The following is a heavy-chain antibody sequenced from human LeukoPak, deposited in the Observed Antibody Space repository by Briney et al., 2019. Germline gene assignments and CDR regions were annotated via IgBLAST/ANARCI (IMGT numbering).Heavy chain of an antibody. V-gene: IGHV3-23*01. J-gene: IGHJ5*02. CDR2: IDNSGGVT. CDR1: GFIFSSYA. D-gene: IGHD6-13*01. Sequence: GGSLRLSCTASGFIFSSYAMTWVRQAPGRGLEWVSGIDNSGGVTYADSVRGRFTISRDNSKNTLYLQMNSLRAEVTAVYYCAREEGYSSSFAWGQGTLVTVSS. CDR3: AREEGYSSSFA.